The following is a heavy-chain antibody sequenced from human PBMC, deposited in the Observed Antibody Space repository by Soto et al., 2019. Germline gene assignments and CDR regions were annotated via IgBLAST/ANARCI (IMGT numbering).Heavy chain of an antibody. CDR2: INPGNGNT. CDR3: ARGGYFDSSNYLAY. D-gene: IGHD3-22*01. V-gene: IGHV1-3*01. CDR1: GYTFTRYG. J-gene: IGHJ4*02. Sequence: GASVKVSCKASGYTFTRYGINWVRQAPGRGLEWMGWINPGNGNTKYSQQFQGRVIIDRDTSASTAYMELSSLRSEDTAVYYCARGGYFDSSNYLAYWGLGTRVTVSS.